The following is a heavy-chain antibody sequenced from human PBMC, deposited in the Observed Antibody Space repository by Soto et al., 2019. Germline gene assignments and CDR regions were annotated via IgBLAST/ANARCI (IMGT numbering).Heavy chain of an antibody. D-gene: IGHD4-17*01. J-gene: IGHJ6*02. CDR3: ARDGRTTVVTLNSYYYHGMDV. V-gene: IGHV1-18*04. CDR1: GYTFTSYG. CDR2: ISAYNGNT. Sequence: ASVKVSCKASGYTFTSYGISWVRQAPGQGLEWMGWISAYNGNTNYAQKLQGRVTMTTDTSTSTAYMELRSLRSDDTAVYYCARDGRTTVVTLNSYYYHGMDVWGQGTTVTVSS.